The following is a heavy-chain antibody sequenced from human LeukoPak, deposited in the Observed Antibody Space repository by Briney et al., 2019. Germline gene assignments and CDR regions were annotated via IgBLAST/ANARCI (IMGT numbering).Heavy chain of an antibody. D-gene: IGHD2-2*01. Sequence: ASVKVSCTASAYTFNNYFISRVREAPGRGLEWVGWISPHSHTTHYAEKVQGRVTMTTDTSTTTVYMELRSLRSDYTAVYFCARGQSRYYWGQGTPVTVSS. CDR3: ARGQSRYY. V-gene: IGHV1-18*01. J-gene: IGHJ4*02. CDR2: ISPHSHTT. CDR1: AYTFNNYF.